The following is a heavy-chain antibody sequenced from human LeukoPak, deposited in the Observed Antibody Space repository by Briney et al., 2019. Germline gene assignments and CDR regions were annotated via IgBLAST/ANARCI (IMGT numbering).Heavy chain of an antibody. CDR1: GFTFSTYG. CDR3: AKDRVGAILYFDY. D-gene: IGHD1-26*01. CDR2: ISGSGDTT. Sequence: PGGTLRLSCVASGFTFSTYGMSWVRQAPGKGLEWVAAISGSGDTTYYADSLKGRFTISRDNSKNTLYLQMNSLRAEDTALYYCAKDRVGAILYFDYWGQGTLVTVSS. V-gene: IGHV3-23*01. J-gene: IGHJ4*02.